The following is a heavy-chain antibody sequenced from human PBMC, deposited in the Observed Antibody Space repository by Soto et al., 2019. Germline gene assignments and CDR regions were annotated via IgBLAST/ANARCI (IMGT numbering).Heavy chain of an antibody. J-gene: IGHJ6*02. Sequence: SETLSLTCEVYYVSFNDYNWSWIRQPPGKGLEWIGEINHSGSTNYNPSLKSRVTISVDTSKNQFSLKLSSVTAADTAVYYCARGRSNYYYYYGMDVWGQGTTVTVSS. V-gene: IGHV4-34*01. CDR2: INHSGST. CDR3: ARGRSNYYYYYGMDV. CDR1: YVSFNDYN.